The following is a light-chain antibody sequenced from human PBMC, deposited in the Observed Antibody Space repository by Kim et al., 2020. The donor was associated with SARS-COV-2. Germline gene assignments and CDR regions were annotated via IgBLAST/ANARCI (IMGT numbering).Light chain of an antibody. J-gene: IGKJ2*03. Sequence: EIVLTQTPLSLSVTPGQTASISCKSSQSLLHSDGKTYLFWYLQKAGQSPQLLMYEVSNRVSGVPDRFSGSGSGTDFTLRISRVESEDVGVYFCMQRIFPYSFGPGTKLEI. CDR2: EVS. CDR1: QSLLHSDGKTY. V-gene: IGKV2-29*02. CDR3: MQRIFPYS.